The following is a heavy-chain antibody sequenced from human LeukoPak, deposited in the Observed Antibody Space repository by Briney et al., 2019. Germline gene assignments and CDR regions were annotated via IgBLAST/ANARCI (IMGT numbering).Heavy chain of an antibody. V-gene: IGHV3-74*01. CDR3: AKDKWWGASDH. J-gene: IGHJ4*02. CDR1: GFTFSGHW. CDR2: INGDGTAT. D-gene: IGHD2-8*01. Sequence: GGSLRLACAASGFTFSGHWMHWVRQTPGKGLVWVADINGDGTATNYAGSVKGRFTISRDNAKNTLYLQMNTLRAEDTAVYYCAKDKWWGASDHWGQGSLVTVPS.